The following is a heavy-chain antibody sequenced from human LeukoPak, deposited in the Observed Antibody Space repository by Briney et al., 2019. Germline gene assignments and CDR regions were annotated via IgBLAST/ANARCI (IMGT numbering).Heavy chain of an antibody. CDR3: AGVVPAAHEY. V-gene: IGHV3-30*03. CDR2: ISYGGSNK. J-gene: IGHJ4*02. D-gene: IGHD2-2*01. CDR1: GFTFSSYG. Sequence: GGSLRLSCAVSGFTFSSYGMHGVRQAPGKGREGVGVISYGGSNKNYADSVKGRFTISTDNYKNTLYLQMNSLRAEDTAVYYCAGVVPAAHEYWGQGTLVTVSS.